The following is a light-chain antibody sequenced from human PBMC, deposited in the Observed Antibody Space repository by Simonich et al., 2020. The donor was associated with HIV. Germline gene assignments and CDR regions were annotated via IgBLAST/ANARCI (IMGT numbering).Light chain of an antibody. CDR3: QQYYSTLMYT. CDR2: AAS. J-gene: IGKJ2*01. V-gene: IGKV1-NL1*01. CDR1: QGVSNS. Sequence: DIQMTQSPSSLSASVGDRDTITCRASQGVSNSLAWYQQKPGKAPKLLLYAASRLESGVPSRFSGSGSGTDYTLTISSLQPEDFATYYCQQYYSTLMYTFGQGTKLEIK.